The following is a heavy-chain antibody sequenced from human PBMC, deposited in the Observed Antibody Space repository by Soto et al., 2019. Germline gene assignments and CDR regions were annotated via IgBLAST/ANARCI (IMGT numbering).Heavy chain of an antibody. Sequence: GGSLRLSCAASVFAFDYHVMSWVRQAPGKGLDWVSAITVSGGDTYYADSVKGRFTISRDNSKNTLYLEVNSLRAEDTAVYYCVKGSASTRPYYFDYWGQGTLVTVSS. J-gene: IGHJ4*02. CDR2: ITVSGGDT. CDR3: VKGSASTRPYYFDY. CDR1: VFAFDYHV. V-gene: IGHV3-23*01. D-gene: IGHD6-6*01.